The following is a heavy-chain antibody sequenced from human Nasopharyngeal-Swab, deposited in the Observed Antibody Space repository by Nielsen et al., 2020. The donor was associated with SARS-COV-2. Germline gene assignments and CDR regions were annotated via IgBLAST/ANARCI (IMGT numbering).Heavy chain of an antibody. V-gene: IGHV3-64D*06. Sequence: GSLSLSCSASGFTFSSYTMHWVRQAPGKGLEHVSAISSNGGSTYYADSVKGRFTISRDNSKNTLNLQMSSLRAEDTAVYYCVKDRGAHSVVVVAASWGQGTLVTVSS. CDR3: VKDRGAHSVVVVAAS. CDR2: ISSNGGST. J-gene: IGHJ4*02. CDR1: GFTFSSYT. D-gene: IGHD2-15*01.